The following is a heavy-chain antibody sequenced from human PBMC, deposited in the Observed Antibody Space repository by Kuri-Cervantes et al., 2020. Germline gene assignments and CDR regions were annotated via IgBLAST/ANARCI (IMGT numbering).Heavy chain of an antibody. Sequence: GGSLRLSCKASEYSFTNYWIGWVRQMPGKGLELMGIIYPPDSDTRYSPSFQGQVIISADRSISTAYLQWSSLKASDTAIYYCARRVTEVTTGENWFDPWGEGTLVTVSS. D-gene: IGHD4-17*01. CDR2: IYPPDSDT. CDR3: ARRVTEVTTGENWFDP. CDR1: EYSFTNYW. J-gene: IGHJ5*02. V-gene: IGHV5-51*01.